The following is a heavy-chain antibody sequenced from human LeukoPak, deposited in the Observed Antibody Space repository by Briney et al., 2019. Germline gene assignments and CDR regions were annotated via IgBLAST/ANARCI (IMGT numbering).Heavy chain of an antibody. CDR1: GFTFSSYG. CDR3: AKSLAAGPYYYSYYMDV. Sequence: GGTLRLSCAASGFTFSSYGMSWVRQAPGKGLEWVSAISGSGGSTYYADSVKGRFTISRDNSKNTLYLQMNSLRAEDTAVYYCAKSLAAGPYYYSYYMDVWGKGTTVTISS. D-gene: IGHD6-6*01. V-gene: IGHV3-23*01. J-gene: IGHJ6*03. CDR2: ISGSGGST.